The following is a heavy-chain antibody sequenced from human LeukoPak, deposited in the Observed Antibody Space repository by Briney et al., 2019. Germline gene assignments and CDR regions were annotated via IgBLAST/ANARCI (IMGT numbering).Heavy chain of an antibody. CDR3: ASGYWDDPISTDY. CDR1: GGSISSSTYY. D-gene: IGHD1-1*01. V-gene: IGHV4-39*01. CDR2: IYYSGST. Sequence: SETLSLTCTVSGGSISSSTYYWAWIRQPPGKGLEWIGNIYYSGSTYYNPSLKSRVTISVDTSKNQFSLRPSSVTAADTAVYYCASGYWDDPISTDYWGQGTLVTVSS. J-gene: IGHJ4*02.